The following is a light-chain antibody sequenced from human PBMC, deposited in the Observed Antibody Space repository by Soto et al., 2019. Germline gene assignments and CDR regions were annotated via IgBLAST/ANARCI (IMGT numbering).Light chain of an antibody. CDR1: QRVDSH. J-gene: IGKJ4*01. Sequence: EIVLTQSPGTLSLSPGERATLSSRASQRVDSHLAWYQQKPGQAPRLLIYDASNRATGIAARFSGSGSGTDFTLTVSSLEPEDFAVYYCQHRRSWPLTFGGGTKVEIK. CDR2: DAS. CDR3: QHRRSWPLT. V-gene: IGKV3-11*01.